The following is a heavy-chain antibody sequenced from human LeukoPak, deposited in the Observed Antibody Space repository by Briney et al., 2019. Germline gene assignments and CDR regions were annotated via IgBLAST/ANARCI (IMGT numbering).Heavy chain of an antibody. J-gene: IGHJ6*02. CDR1: DGSINSYY. CDR2: IYYNGNT. V-gene: IGHV4-59*01. D-gene: IGHD1-26*01. CDR3: ARGRSNYYGMDV. Sequence: SETLSLTCSVSDGSINSYYWNWIRRPPGKGLEWIGYIYYNGNTNYSPSLKSRVTMSVDTPKNLFSLKVSSVTAADTAVYYCARGRSNYYGMDVWGQGTTVTVSS.